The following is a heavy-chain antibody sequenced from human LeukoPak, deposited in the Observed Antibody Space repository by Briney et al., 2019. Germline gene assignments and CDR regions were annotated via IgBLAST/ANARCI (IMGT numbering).Heavy chain of an antibody. CDR1: GGSFSGYY. V-gene: IGHV4-34*01. Sequence: PSETLSLTCAVYGGSFSGYYWSWIRQPPGKGLEWIREINHSGSTNYNPSLKSRVTISVDTSKNQFSLKLSSVTAADTAVYYCARVSYGYGYYFDYWGQGTLVTVSS. CDR2: INHSGST. D-gene: IGHD5-18*01. CDR3: ARVSYGYGYYFDY. J-gene: IGHJ4*02.